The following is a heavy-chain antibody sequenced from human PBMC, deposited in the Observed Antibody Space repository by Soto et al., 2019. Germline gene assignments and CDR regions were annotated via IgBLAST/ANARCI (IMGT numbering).Heavy chain of an antibody. J-gene: IGHJ4*02. CDR3: ATLKQAPNEIDY. CDR2: INPKSGDT. V-gene: IGHV1-2*06. CDR1: GYTFTAYY. Sequence: QVQLVQSGAEVKKPGASVKVSCKASGYTFTAYYLYWVRQAPGQGLEWVGRINPKSGDTNYAQKFQGRVTMTRDTSITTAYMEVSSLRSDDTAFYYCATLKQAPNEIDYWGQGTLVSVSS. D-gene: IGHD2-8*01.